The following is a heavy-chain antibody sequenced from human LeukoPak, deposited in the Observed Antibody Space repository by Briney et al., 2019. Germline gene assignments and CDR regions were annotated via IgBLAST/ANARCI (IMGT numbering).Heavy chain of an antibody. V-gene: IGHV3-74*01. Sequence: GGSLRLSCVASGFTFDDYAMHWVRQAPGKGLVWVSRIATDGSSTTYADSVKGRFTISRDNAKNTLYLQMNSLRVEDTAVYYCARDGYTYGFDYWGQGTLVTVSS. CDR3: ARDGYTYGFDY. CDR1: GFTFDDYA. CDR2: IATDGSST. J-gene: IGHJ4*02. D-gene: IGHD5-18*01.